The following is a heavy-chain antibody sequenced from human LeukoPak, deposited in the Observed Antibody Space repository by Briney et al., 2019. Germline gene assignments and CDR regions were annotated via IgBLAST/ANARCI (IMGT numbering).Heavy chain of an antibody. J-gene: IGHJ4*02. CDR3: TRYNNDHFDY. V-gene: IGHV1-18*01. Sequence: ASVKVSCKASGYTFTRYGISWVRQAPGQGLEWMGWISGYSGKTNYAQKLQGRVTMTTDTSTSTAYMELRSLRSDDTAVYYCTRYNNDHFDYWGQGTLVTVSS. CDR1: GYTFTRYG. CDR2: ISGYSGKT. D-gene: IGHD1-14*01.